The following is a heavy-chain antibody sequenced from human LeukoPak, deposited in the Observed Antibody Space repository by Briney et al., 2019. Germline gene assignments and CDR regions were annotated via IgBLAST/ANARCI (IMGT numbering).Heavy chain of an antibody. CDR1: GLFVSSDY. CDR3: ARVRGDSRGNAFDI. J-gene: IGHJ3*02. V-gene: IGHV3-53*01. Sequence: GGSLRLSCAVSGLFVSSDYMTWVRQAPGKGLEWVSLIYSGGKTYYTDSVKGRFTISRDNSNKTLFLQMNGLRAEDTAVYYCARVRGDSRGNAFDIWGQGTMVTVSS. D-gene: IGHD2-15*01. CDR2: IYSGGKT.